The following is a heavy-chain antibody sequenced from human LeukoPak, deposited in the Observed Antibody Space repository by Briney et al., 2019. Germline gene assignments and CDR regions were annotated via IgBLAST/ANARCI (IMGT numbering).Heavy chain of an antibody. CDR2: ISNSGNTV. Sequence: PGGSLRLSCVASGFTFSDYYMSWIRQAPGKGLEWLSYISNSGNTVYYTDSIKGRFAISRDDAKNSLYLQMNSLRAEDTAVYYCAELGITMIGGVWGKGTTVTISS. CDR1: GFTFSDYY. V-gene: IGHV3-11*04. J-gene: IGHJ6*04. D-gene: IGHD3-10*02. CDR3: AELGITMIGGV.